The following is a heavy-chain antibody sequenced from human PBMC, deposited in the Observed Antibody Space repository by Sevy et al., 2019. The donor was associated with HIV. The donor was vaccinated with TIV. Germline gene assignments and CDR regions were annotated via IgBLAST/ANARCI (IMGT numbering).Heavy chain of an antibody. J-gene: IGHJ6*02. V-gene: IGHV3-15*01. Sequence: GGSLRLSCAASGFTFSNAWMSWVRRAPGKGLEWVGHPKSKTDGGATDYAAPVKGRFTISRDDSKNTLYLQMNSLKTEDRAVYYCTTQSLFGRVAPAAIDLNYYGMDVWGQGTTVTVSS. CDR3: TTQSLFGRVAPAAIDLNYYGMDV. CDR1: GFTFSNAW. CDR2: PKSKTDGGAT. D-gene: IGHD2-2*01.